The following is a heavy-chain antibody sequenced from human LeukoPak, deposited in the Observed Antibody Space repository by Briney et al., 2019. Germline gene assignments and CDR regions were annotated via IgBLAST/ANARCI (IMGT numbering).Heavy chain of an antibody. V-gene: IGHV3-30-3*01. J-gene: IGHJ4*02. D-gene: IGHD4-17*01. Sequence: GVSLRLSCAASGFTFSSYAMHWVRQAPGKGLEWVAVISYDGSNKYYADSVKGRFTISRDNSKNTLYLQMNSLRAEDTAVYYCARYDYGDYYFDYWGQGTLVTVSS. CDR1: GFTFSSYA. CDR2: ISYDGSNK. CDR3: ARYDYGDYYFDY.